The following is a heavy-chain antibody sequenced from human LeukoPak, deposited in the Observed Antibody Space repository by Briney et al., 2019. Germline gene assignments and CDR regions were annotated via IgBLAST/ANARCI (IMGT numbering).Heavy chain of an antibody. CDR3: ARDREVAAAGTCGMDV. D-gene: IGHD6-13*01. J-gene: IGHJ6*02. CDR1: GFAFSNSW. Sequence: GGSLRLSCAASGFAFSNSWMSWVRQAPGKGLEWVANIKQDGSEKYYVDSVKGRFTISRDNAKNSLYLQMNSLRAEDTAVYYCARDREVAAAGTCGMDVWGQGTTVTVSS. CDR2: IKQDGSEK. V-gene: IGHV3-7*01.